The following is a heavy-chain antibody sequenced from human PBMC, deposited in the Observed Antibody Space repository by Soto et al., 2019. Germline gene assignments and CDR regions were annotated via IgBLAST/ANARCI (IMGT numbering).Heavy chain of an antibody. J-gene: IGHJ6*02. Sequence: QVQLQESGPGLVKPSETLSLLCFVSGEAVGSGQSYWNWIRQAPGKGLEWIGHIFVTGATKYSASPTSRAAMSVDTSKRQISLNLTSVTAADSATYLCARGRADSAGSSLGRMMDVWGQGTTVTVAS. CDR3: ARGRADSAGSSLGRMMDV. D-gene: IGHD3-10*01. V-gene: IGHV4-61*01. CDR2: IFVTGAT. CDR1: GEAVGSGQSY.